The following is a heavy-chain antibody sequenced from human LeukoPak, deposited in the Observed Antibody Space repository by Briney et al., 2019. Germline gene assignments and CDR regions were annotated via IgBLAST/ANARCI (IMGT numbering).Heavy chain of an antibody. CDR2: SRSKTYGGTT. V-gene: IGHV3-49*04. CDR1: GFTIGDYT. Sequence: GGSLRLSCTASGFTIGDYTMSWVRQAPGKGLEWVGCSRSKTYGGTTEYAASVKGRFTISRDDSKSIAYLQMNSLKTEDTAVYYCTRSRQLDYWGQGTLVTVSS. J-gene: IGHJ4*02. CDR3: TRSRQLDY. D-gene: IGHD2-2*01.